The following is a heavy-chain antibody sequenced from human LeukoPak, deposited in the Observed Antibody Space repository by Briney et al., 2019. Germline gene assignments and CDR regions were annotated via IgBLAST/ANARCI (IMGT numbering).Heavy chain of an antibody. CDR3: SRNADHDW. D-gene: IGHD1-14*01. V-gene: IGHV3-15*01. CDR1: GFIFSDAW. J-gene: IGHJ4*02. Sequence: GGSLRLSCAVSGFIFSDAWFNWVRQTPEKGLEWVARIKRQTEGWAKDYAAPVKGRFTISRDDSKSMVYLQMNSLEIEDTAVYFCSRNADHDWWGQGTLVTVS. CDR2: IKRQTEGWAK.